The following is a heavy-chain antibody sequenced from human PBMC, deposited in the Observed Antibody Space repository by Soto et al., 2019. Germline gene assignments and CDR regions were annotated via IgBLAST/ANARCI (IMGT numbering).Heavy chain of an antibody. CDR2: MSYDESKT. V-gene: IGHV3-30*18. CDR1: GFTFSTYV. D-gene: IGHD2-15*01. Sequence: GGSLRLSCAASGFTFSTYVMSWVRQAPGEGLEWVAIMSYDESKTYYADSVKGRFTISRDTSKNTLFLQMNNLRVEDTAVYYCAKDRRDGDFMHILVVDFWGQGALVTVSS. J-gene: IGHJ4*02. CDR3: AKDRRDGDFMHILVVDF.